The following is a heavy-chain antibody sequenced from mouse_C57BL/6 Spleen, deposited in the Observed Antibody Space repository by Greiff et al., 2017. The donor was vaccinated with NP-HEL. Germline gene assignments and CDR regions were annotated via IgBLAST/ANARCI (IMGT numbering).Heavy chain of an antibody. CDR1: GYTFTSYW. D-gene: IGHD2-4*01. Sequence: QVQLQQPGTELVKPGASVKLSCKASGYTFTSYWMHWLKQKPGQGLEWIGNITPSNGGPNYNEKFKSKTTLTVDTSSSTAYMQLSSLKSEDSAVYYCASGGLRRGFAYWGQGTLVTVSA. CDR2: ITPSNGGP. J-gene: IGHJ3*01. V-gene: IGHV1-53*01. CDR3: ASGGLRRGFAY.